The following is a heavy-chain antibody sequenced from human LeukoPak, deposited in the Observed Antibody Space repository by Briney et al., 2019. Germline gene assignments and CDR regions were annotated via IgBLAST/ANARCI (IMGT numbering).Heavy chain of an antibody. CDR2: INHSGNI. V-gene: IGHV4-34*01. J-gene: IGHJ4*02. CDR1: GGSFSGYY. Sequence: SETLSLTCAVYGGSFSGYYWSWLRQPPGKGLEWIGEINHSGNINYNQSLKRRVIISVDTSKNQFSLRLSSVSAADTALYFCARRAGLHSLDYWDQGTLVTVSS. D-gene: IGHD5/OR15-5a*01. CDR3: ARRAGLHSLDY.